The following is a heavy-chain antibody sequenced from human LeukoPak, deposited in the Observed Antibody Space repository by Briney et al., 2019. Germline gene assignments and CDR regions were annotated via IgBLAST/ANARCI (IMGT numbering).Heavy chain of an antibody. D-gene: IGHD3-3*01. CDR3: AKDQRDYDFWSGYYLLQRYYGTDG. J-gene: IGHJ6*01. Sequence: GGSLRLSCAASGFTFSSYAMSWVRQAPGKGLEWVSAISGSGGNTYYADSVKGRFTISRDNSKNTLYLQINSLRAEDTAVYYCAKDQRDYDFWSGYYLLQRYYGTDGCRQAWTVTVSS. CDR2: ISGSGGNT. CDR1: GFTFSSYA. V-gene: IGHV3-23*01.